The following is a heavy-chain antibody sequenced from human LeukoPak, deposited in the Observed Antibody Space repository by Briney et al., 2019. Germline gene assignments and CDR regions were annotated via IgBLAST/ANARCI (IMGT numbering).Heavy chain of an antibody. CDR1: GFTFSSYG. CDR2: ISWNSGSI. D-gene: IGHD3-10*01. J-gene: IGHJ3*02. Sequence: GGSLRLSCAASGFTFSSYGMHWVRHAPGKGLEWVSGISWNSGSIGYADSVKGRFTISRDNAKNSLYLQMNSLRAEDMALYYCAKSQIYGSGSYYLGDAFDIWGQGTMVTVSS. CDR3: AKSQIYGSGSYYLGDAFDI. V-gene: IGHV3-9*03.